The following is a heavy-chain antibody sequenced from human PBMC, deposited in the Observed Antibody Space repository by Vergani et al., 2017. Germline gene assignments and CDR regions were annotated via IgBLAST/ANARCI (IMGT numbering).Heavy chain of an antibody. J-gene: IGHJ4*02. V-gene: IGHV2-26*01. CDR1: GFSLSNARMG. CDR3: ARIPEGDSYGYPFDY. CDR2: IFSNYEK. Sequence: QVTLKESGPVLVKPTETLTLTCTVSGFSLSNARMGVSWIRQPPGKALEWLAHIFSNYEKSYTTSLTSRLTISKDTSKIQVVLTMTNMDPVDTATCYCARIPEGDSYGYPFDYWGQGTLVTVSS. D-gene: IGHD5-18*01.